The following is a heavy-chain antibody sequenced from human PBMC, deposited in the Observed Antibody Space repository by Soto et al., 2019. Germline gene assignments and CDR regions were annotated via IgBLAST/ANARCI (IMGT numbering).Heavy chain of an antibody. CDR3: ARSPPMGRTPYSDCSSTSCYGSFGGVIDLFDY. J-gene: IGHJ4*02. CDR1: GGSISSGGYY. CDR2: IYYSGST. Sequence: QVQLQESGPGLVKPSQTLSLTCTVSGGSISSGGYYWSWIRQHPGKGLEWIGYIYYSGSTYYNPSLKSRVTLSVGTSKNQVSLKLSSVTAADTAVYYCARSPPMGRTPYSDCSSTSCYGSFGGVIDLFDYWGQGTLVTVSS. D-gene: IGHD2-2*01. V-gene: IGHV4-31*03.